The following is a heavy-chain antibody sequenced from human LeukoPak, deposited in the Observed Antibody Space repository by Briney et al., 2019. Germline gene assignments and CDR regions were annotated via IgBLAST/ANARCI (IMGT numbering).Heavy chain of an antibody. J-gene: IGHJ4*02. V-gene: IGHV3-30*04. CDR2: ISYDGSNK. Sequence: GRSLRLSCAASGFTFSSYAMHWVRQAPGKGLEWVAVISYDGSNKYYADSVKGRFTISRDNSKNTLYLQMNSLRAEDTAVYYCARDIISLGDGYNYDYWGRGTLVTVSS. D-gene: IGHD5-24*01. CDR1: GFTFSSYA. CDR3: ARDIISLGDGYNYDY.